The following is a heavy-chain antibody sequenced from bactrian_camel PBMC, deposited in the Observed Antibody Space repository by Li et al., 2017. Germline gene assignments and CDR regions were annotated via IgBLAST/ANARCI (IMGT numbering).Heavy chain of an antibody. V-gene: IGHV3S54*01. CDR2: IETVGGST. D-gene: IGHD2*01. CDR1: LSFYSWRC. CDR3: APDAGQSRCSAGFCYCA. J-gene: IGHJ4*01. Sequence: HVQLVESGGGSVQAGGSLRLSCAASLSFYSWRCMGWFRQASGKEREGVATIETVGGSTSYADSVEGRFTISQDNAQNTLYLQMSSLKPEDTAVYHCAPDAGQSRCSAGFCYCAWGEGTQVTVS.